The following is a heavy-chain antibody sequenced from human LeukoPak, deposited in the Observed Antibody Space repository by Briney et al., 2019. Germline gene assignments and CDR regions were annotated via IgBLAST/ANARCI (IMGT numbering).Heavy chain of an antibody. J-gene: IGHJ6*02. V-gene: IGHV3-23*01. Sequence: GGSLRPSCAASGFTFSSYAMSWVRQAPGKGLEWVSAISKSGGNTYYADSVKGRFTISRDNSKNTQYLQMNSLRAEDTAVYYCATSWGPDTSTSRWGRDGVDVWGQGTTVTVSS. CDR2: ISKSGGNT. CDR3: ATSWGPDTSTSRWGRDGVDV. D-gene: IGHD3-16*01. CDR1: GFTFSSYA.